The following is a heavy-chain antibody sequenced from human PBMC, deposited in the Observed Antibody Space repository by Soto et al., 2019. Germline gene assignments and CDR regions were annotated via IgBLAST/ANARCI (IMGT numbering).Heavy chain of an antibody. D-gene: IGHD1-1*01. J-gene: IGHJ6*02. Sequence: QVQLVQPGAEVTKPGASVKVSCKASGYTFTTYDINWVRQATGQGLEWMGWMSPNSGATGYAQKFQGRVTMTRDTSISTAYMELSNLRSEDTAIYYCARGVDAGVDVWGQGTTVTVSS. CDR1: GYTFTTYD. CDR3: ARGVDAGVDV. CDR2: MSPNSGAT. V-gene: IGHV1-8*01.